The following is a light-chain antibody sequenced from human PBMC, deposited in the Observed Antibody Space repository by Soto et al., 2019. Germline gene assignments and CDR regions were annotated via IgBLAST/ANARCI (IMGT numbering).Light chain of an antibody. J-gene: IGKJ1*01. CDR2: DAS. V-gene: IGKV3-11*01. Sequence: EIVLAQSPGTLSLSPGESATLSCRASQSVSSSFLAWYQQKAGQAPRLLMYDASKRATGIPARFSGSGSGTDFTLTISSLEPEDFAVYYCQQRDIWPWTFGQGTKVDIK. CDR1: QSVSSS. CDR3: QQRDIWPWT.